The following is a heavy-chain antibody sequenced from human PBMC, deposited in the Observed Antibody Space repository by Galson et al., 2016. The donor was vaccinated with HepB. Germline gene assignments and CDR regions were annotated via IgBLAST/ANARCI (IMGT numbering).Heavy chain of an antibody. V-gene: IGHV3-72*01. CDR3: CRWNAGAPDY. Sequence: SLRLSCAASGFTLSDHYMDWVRQAPGKGLEWVGRTKNNANSYTTKYAASGKGRVTISRDDSKNSLQLQMNSLEIEDSAVYYCCRWNAGAPDYWGQGTLVTVSS. CDR2: TKNNANSYTT. CDR1: GFTLSDHY. J-gene: IGHJ4*02. D-gene: IGHD1-26*01.